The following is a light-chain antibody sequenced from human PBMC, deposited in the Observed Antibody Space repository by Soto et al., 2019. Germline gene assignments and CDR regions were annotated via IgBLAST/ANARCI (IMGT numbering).Light chain of an antibody. J-gene: IGKJ2*01. CDR2: GAS. CDR1: QNVRYN. Sequence: EIVLTQSPATLSVSPGERATLSCRASQNVRYNLAWYQQKPGQAPRLLIYGASTRAIDIPPRFSGSGSGTEFTLNINSLQSEDFAVYYCHQYNSWFTFGQGTKLEIK. V-gene: IGKV3-15*01. CDR3: HQYNSWFT.